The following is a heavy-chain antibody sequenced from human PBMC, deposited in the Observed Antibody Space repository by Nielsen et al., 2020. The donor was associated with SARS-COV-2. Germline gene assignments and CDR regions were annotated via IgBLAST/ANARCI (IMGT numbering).Heavy chain of an antibody. D-gene: IGHD6-19*01. CDR1: GFTFSSYA. CDR3: ARESVTGTDAFDI. V-gene: IGHV3-23*01. J-gene: IGHJ3*02. Sequence: GESLKISCAASGFTFSSYAMSWVRQAPGKGLEWVSAIVGSGDTTYYTDSVKGRFTISRDNSKNTLYLQMNSLRAEDTAVYYCARESVTGTDAFDIWGQGTVVTVSS. CDR2: IVGSGDTT.